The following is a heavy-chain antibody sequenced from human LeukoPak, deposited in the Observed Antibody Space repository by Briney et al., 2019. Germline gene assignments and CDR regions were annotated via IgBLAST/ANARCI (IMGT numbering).Heavy chain of an antibody. D-gene: IGHD3-22*01. CDR2: VVHSGST. Sequence: SETPSLTCAVSGGSISSNKWWSWLRQAPGKGLEWLGEVVHSGSTNYNPSLKSRVTISVDKSKNQFSLRLNSVTAADAAVYYCARRDYYDNSDDNYHSFEYWGQGTLVTVSS. J-gene: IGHJ4*02. V-gene: IGHV4-4*02. CDR1: GGSISSNKW. CDR3: ARRDYYDNSDDNYHSFEY.